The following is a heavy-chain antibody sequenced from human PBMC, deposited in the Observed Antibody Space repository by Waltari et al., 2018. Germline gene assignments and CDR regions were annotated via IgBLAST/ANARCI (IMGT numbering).Heavy chain of an antibody. Sequence: EAQLVESGGGLVQPGRSLRLSCAASGFTFDDYAMHWVRQAPGTGLEWVSGISWNSGSIGYADSVKGRFTISRDNAKNSLYLQMNSLRAEDTALYYCAKGPPTDYYGSGSYFYYFDYWGQGTLVTVSS. V-gene: IGHV3-9*01. D-gene: IGHD3-10*01. CDR1: GFTFDDYA. CDR3: AKGPPTDYYGSGSYFYYFDY. J-gene: IGHJ4*02. CDR2: ISWNSGSI.